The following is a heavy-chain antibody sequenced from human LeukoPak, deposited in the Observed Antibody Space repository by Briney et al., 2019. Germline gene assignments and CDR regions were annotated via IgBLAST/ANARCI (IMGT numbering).Heavy chain of an antibody. CDR3: ARVGSGYYNSVHSGLDY. V-gene: IGHV4-31*03. D-gene: IGHD3-22*01. CDR1: DGSISSSGNY. Sequence: SQTLSLTCTVSDGSISSSGNYWSWIRQHPGTGLEWIGYIYYDGSTYSNPSLKSRVAISVDTSKNQFSLKLSSVTAADTAVYYCARVGSGYYNSVHSGLDYWGQGTLVTVSS. CDR2: IYYDGST. J-gene: IGHJ4*02.